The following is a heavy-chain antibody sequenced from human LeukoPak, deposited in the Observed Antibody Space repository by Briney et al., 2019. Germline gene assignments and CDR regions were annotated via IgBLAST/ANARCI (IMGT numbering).Heavy chain of an antibody. CDR2: IIPIFGTA. D-gene: IGHD1-26*01. V-gene: IGHV1-69*13. CDR3: ARAGGIVGDWFDP. Sequence: ASVTVSFTASGGTFTIYAISWVRQAPGQGLEWMGGIIPIFGTANYAQKFQGRVTITADESTSTAYMELSSLRSEDTAVYYCARAGGIVGDWFDPWGQGTLVTVSS. CDR1: GGTFTIYA. J-gene: IGHJ5*02.